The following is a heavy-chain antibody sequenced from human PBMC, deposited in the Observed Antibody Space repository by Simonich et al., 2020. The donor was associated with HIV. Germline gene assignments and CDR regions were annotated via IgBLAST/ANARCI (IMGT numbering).Heavy chain of an antibody. D-gene: IGHD2-21*01. J-gene: IGHJ1*01. CDR3: ARDGGDFQH. Sequence: EVQLVESGGGLVQPGGSLRLSCAASGFTFSSYSMNWVRQAPGKGLEWVSYMSSSSSSIYYADSVKGRFTISRDNANNSLFLQMNSLRAEDTAVYYCARDGGDFQHWGQGTLVTVSS. CDR2: MSSSSSSI. V-gene: IGHV3-48*01. CDR1: GFTFSSYS.